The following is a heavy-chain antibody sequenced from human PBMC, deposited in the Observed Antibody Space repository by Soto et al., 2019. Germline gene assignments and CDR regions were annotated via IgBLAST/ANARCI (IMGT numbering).Heavy chain of an antibody. CDR1: GGSFSGYY. CDR3: ARSIAS. J-gene: IGHJ5*01. Sequence: PSETLSLTCDVYGGSFSGYYWNWIRQPPGKGLEWIGEINHSGSTNYNPSLKSRVTISVDTSKNQFSLRLSSVTAADTAVYYCARSIASGGQGTLVTVPQ. CDR2: INHSGST. V-gene: IGHV4-34*01.